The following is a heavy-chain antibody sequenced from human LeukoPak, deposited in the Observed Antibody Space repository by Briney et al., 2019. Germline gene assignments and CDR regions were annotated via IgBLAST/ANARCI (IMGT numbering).Heavy chain of an antibody. Sequence: ASVTVSCTASGYTFTIYGITWVRQAPGQGLEWMGWISPYNGNTNYAQKLQGRFTMTTDTSTSTAYMDLRSLRSDETAVYYCARECGAYYYDSSVYCNDHWGQGTLVTAS. D-gene: IGHD3-22*01. CDR1: GYTFTIYG. CDR3: ARECGAYYYDSSVYCNDH. CDR2: ISPYNGNT. J-gene: IGHJ4*02. V-gene: IGHV1-18*01.